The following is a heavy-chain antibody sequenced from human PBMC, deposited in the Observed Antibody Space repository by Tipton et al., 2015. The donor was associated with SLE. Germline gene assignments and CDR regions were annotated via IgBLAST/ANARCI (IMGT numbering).Heavy chain of an antibody. J-gene: IGHJ3*02. CDR2: ISWNSGSI. D-gene: IGHD2-15*01. CDR3: AKDREVVNGAFDI. V-gene: IGHV3-9*01. CDR1: GGAMSNYY. Sequence: LSLTCTVSGGAMSNYYWSWIRQPAGKGLEWVSGISWNSGSIDYAESVKGRFTISRDNAKNSLYLQMNTLRAEDTALYYCAKDREVVNGAFDIWGQGTMVTVSS.